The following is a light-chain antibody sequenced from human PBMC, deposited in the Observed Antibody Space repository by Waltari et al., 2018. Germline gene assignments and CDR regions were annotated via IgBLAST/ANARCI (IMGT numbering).Light chain of an antibody. CDR1: LGISNS. CDR2: GAS. Sequence: IQLTQSPSSLSTSVGDRVPITCRASLGISNSLAWYQHKPAKAPELLIYGASTLQSGVPSRFSGSGSGTDFTLTISSLQPEDFATYYCQQLNSYPLTFGGGTKVEIK. CDR3: QQLNSYPLT. V-gene: IGKV1-9*01. J-gene: IGKJ4*01.